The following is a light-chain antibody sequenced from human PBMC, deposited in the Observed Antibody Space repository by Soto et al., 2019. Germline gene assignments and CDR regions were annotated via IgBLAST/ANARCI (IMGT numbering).Light chain of an antibody. V-gene: IGLV2-14*01. J-gene: IGLJ3*02. Sequence: QSALTQPASVSGSPGQSITISCTGTSSDVGGYNYVSWYQQHPGKAPRLMIYEVSNRPSGVSNRFSGSKSGNTASLTISGLQAEDEADYYCSSYTGSTPVVFGGGTKVTVL. CDR3: SSYTGSTPVV. CDR2: EVS. CDR1: SSDVGGYNY.